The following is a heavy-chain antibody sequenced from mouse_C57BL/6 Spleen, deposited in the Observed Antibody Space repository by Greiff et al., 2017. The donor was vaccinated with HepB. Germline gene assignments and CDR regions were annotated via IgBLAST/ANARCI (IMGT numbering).Heavy chain of an antibody. CDR3: ARGPPYGSSWFAY. CDR2: ISSGSSTI. V-gene: IGHV5-17*01. Sequence: EVQRVESGGGLVKPGGSLKLSCAASGFTFSDYGMHWVRQAPEKGLEWVAYISSGSSTIYYADTVKGRFTISRDNAKNTLFLQMTSLRSEDTAMYYCARGPPYGSSWFAYWGQGTLVTVSA. CDR1: GFTFSDYG. J-gene: IGHJ3*01. D-gene: IGHD1-1*01.